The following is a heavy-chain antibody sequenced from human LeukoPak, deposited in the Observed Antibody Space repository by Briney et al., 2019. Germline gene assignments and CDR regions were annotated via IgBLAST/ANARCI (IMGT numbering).Heavy chain of an antibody. V-gene: IGHV4-59*01. CDR3: ARVRRAGPIAAAGTSPGYYFDY. J-gene: IGHJ4*02. CDR1: GGSISSYY. CDR2: LYYRGST. Sequence: PSETLSLTRTVSGGSISSYYCSWVRQPPRKGLEWIGYLYYRGSTNYNPSLKPRATIPVHPSKNQLPLKLSAVTAADTAVYYCARVRRAGPIAAAGTSPGYYFDYWGQGSLVTVSS. D-gene: IGHD6-13*01.